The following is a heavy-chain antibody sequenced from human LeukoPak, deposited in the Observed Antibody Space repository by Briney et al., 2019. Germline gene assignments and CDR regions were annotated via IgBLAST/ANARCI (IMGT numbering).Heavy chain of an antibody. D-gene: IGHD2-2*01. CDR2: ISYDGSNK. J-gene: IGHJ4*02. CDR3: AKLLSSTYVKSPSDY. Sequence: TGGSLRLSCAASGFTFSSYAMHWVRQAPGKGLEWVAVISYDGSNKYYADSVKGRFTISRDNSKNTLYLQMNSLRAEDTAVYYCAKLLSSTYVKSPSDYWGQGTLVTVSS. V-gene: IGHV3-30*04. CDR1: GFTFSSYA.